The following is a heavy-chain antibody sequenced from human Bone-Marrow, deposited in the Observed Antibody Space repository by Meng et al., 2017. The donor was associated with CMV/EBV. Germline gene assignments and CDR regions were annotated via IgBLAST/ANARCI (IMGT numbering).Heavy chain of an antibody. J-gene: IGHJ4*02. V-gene: IGHV3-7*01. CDR2: IKQDGSEK. CDR3: ARDLERGLPDY. CDR1: GFTFSSYA. Sequence: GESLKISCAASGFTFSSYAMSWVRQAPGKGLEWVANIKQDGSEKYYVDSVKGRFTISRDNAKNSLYLQMNSLRAEDTAVYYCARDLERGLPDYWGQGTLVTVSS.